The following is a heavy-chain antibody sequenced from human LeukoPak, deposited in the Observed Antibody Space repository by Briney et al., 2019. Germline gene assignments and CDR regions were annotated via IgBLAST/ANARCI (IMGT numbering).Heavy chain of an antibody. CDR1: GDSISSYY. J-gene: IGHJ6*03. D-gene: IGHD6-6*01. V-gene: IGHV4-4*07. Sequence: SETLSLTCTVSGDSISSYYWSWIRQPAGKGLEWIGRIYTSGSTDYNPSLKSRVTMSVDTSKNQFSLKLSSVTAADTAVYYCARMREEYSSSSRYYYYYYMDVWGKGTTVTVSS. CDR2: IYTSGST. CDR3: ARMREEYSSSSRYYYYYYMDV.